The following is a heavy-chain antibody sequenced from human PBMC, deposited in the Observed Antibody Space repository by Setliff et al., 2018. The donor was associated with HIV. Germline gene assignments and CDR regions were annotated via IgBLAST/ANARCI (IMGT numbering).Heavy chain of an antibody. V-gene: IGHV4-59*08. CDR3: ARQSAATISSSWFANGAFDV. Sequence: SETLSLTCTVSGGSISDYYWSWIRQSPGNGLQWMGYIDYTGSTNYNPSLKSRIDISIDTSKSQFSLRLSAVTAADTAVYYCARQSAATISSSWFANGAFDVRGQGTMVTVSS. CDR2: IDYTGST. J-gene: IGHJ3*01. CDR1: GGSISDYY. D-gene: IGHD6-13*01.